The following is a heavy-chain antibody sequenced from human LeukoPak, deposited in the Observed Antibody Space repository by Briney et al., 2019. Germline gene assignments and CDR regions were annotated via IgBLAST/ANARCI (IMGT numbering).Heavy chain of an antibody. D-gene: IGHD3-3*01. J-gene: IGHJ4*02. CDR3: ARPRTYYDFWRGYPPFDY. CDR2: IITNYGTT. V-gene: IGHV1-69*13. Sequence: ASVKVSCKASGGTFSNYAISWVRQAPGQGLEWMGGIITNYGTTNYAQKYQGRVTITADESTTTVYMELSRLRSEDTAVYYCARPRTYYDFWRGYPPFDYWGQGTLVTVSS. CDR1: GGTFSNYA.